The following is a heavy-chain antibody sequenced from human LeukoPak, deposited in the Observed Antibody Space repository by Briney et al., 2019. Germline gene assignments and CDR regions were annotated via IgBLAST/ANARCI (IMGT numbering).Heavy chain of an antibody. CDR1: GFTFSSYW. J-gene: IGHJ4*02. Sequence: GGSLRLSCAASGFTFSSYWMNWVRQAPGKGLEWVAVIWYDGSNKYYADSVKGRFTISRDNSKNTLYLQMNSLRAEDTAVYYCAREGDSSSSGCDYWGQGTLVTVSS. D-gene: IGHD6-6*01. CDR2: IWYDGSNK. V-gene: IGHV3-33*08. CDR3: AREGDSSSSGCDY.